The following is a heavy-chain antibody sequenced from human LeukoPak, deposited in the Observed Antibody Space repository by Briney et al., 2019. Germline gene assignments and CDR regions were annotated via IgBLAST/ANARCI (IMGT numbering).Heavy chain of an antibody. CDR3: ARESRAATMLVVVIKPPNDAFDI. J-gene: IGHJ3*02. Sequence: SETLSLTCTVSGGSISSYYWSWIREPPGKGLEWIGRIYTSGSTNYNPSLKSRVTMSVDTSKNQFSLKLSSVTAADTAVYYCARESRAATMLVVVIKPPNDAFDIWGQGTMVTVSS. V-gene: IGHV4-4*07. CDR1: GGSISSYY. D-gene: IGHD3-22*01. CDR2: IYTSGST.